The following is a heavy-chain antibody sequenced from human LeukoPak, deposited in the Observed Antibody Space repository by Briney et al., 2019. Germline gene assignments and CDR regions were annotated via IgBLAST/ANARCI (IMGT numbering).Heavy chain of an antibody. J-gene: IGHJ1*01. D-gene: IGHD7-27*01. CDR2: IIPIFGTG. CDR3: ARDHDLTGTYEYLKY. Sequence: SVKVSCKASGGTFSSYAISWVRQAPGQGLEWMGGIIPIFGTGNYAQKFQGRVTITADKSTNTAYMELSSLKSEDTAVYYCARDHDLTGTYEYLKYWGQGTLVSVSS. V-gene: IGHV1-69*06. CDR1: GGTFSSYA.